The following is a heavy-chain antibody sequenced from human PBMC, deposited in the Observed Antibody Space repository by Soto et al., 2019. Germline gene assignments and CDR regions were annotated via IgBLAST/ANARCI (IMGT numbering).Heavy chain of an antibody. CDR1: GFNFSKFE. CDR2: ITGSGNAQ. D-gene: IGHD3-3*02. CDR3: ARDHEAGGIGWFAP. J-gene: IGHJ5*02. V-gene: IGHV3-48*03. Sequence: SGGALVQPGGSLRVSCVDSGFNFSKFEMIGVRQAPGKGLEWLSSITGSGNAQHYANSVRGRFTISRDNAKNSLYLQVSGVIVEDTAVYCSARDHEAGGIGWFAPWGQGTLVNVST.